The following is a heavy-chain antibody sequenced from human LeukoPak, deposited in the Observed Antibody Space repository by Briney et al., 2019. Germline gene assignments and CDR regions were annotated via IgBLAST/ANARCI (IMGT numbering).Heavy chain of an antibody. Sequence: PGRSLRLSCTASGFTFGDYAMSWFRQAPGKGLEWVGFIRSKAYGGTTEYAASVKGRFTISRDDSKSIAYLQMNSLKTEDTAVYYCTRDWGRLWFGELLSFDYWGQGTLVTVSS. V-gene: IGHV3-49*03. CDR1: GFTFGDYA. D-gene: IGHD3-10*01. CDR2: IRSKAYGGTT. J-gene: IGHJ4*02. CDR3: TRDWGRLWFGELLSFDY.